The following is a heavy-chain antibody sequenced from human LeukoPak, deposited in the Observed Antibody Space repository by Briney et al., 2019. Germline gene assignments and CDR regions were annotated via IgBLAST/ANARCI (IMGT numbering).Heavy chain of an antibody. CDR3: AKDHGSSDWYYFDY. D-gene: IGHD6-13*01. CDR2: IHYDGSNN. V-gene: IGHV3-30*02. CDR1: GFTFSSYG. Sequence: GGSLRLSCAASGFTFSSYGMHWVRQAPGKGLEWVAFIHYDGSNNYYADSVKGRFTISRDNSKNTLYLQMNTLRADDTAVYYCAKDHGSSDWYYFDYWGQGTLVTVSS. J-gene: IGHJ4*02.